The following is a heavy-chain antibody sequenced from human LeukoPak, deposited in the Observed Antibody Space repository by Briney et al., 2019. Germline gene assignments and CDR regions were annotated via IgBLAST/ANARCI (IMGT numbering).Heavy chain of an antibody. Sequence: GGSLRLSCAASGFTFSSHWMTWVRQAPGKGLEWVSYISSSGSTIYYADSVKGRFTISRDNSKNTLYLQMNSLRAEDTAVYYCARDIGSSLDYWGQGTLVTVSS. V-gene: IGHV3-48*01. CDR2: ISSSGSTI. D-gene: IGHD6-6*01. CDR3: ARDIGSSLDY. J-gene: IGHJ4*02. CDR1: GFTFSSHW.